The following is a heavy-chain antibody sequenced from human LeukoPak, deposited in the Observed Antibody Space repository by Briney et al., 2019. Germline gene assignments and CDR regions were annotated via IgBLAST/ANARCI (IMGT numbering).Heavy chain of an antibody. CDR2: ITASGTAM. CDR1: GFTFSSYS. J-gene: IGHJ4*02. D-gene: IGHD1-26*01. CDR3: ASSGSYRFDY. Sequence: GGSLRLSCAASGFTFSSYSMNWVRQAPGKGLEWVSHITASGTAMFYADSVKGRFTISRDSAKNSLYLQMNSLRDEDTAVYYCASSGSYRFDYWGQGTLVTVSS. V-gene: IGHV3-48*02.